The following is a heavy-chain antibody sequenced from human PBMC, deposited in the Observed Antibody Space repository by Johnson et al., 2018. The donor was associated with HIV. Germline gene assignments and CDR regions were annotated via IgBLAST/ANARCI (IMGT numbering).Heavy chain of an antibody. V-gene: IGHV3-30*04. CDR3: ARDNGAVAGPEGAFDI. Sequence: QVQLVESGGGVVQPGRSLRLSCAASGFTFSSYAMHWVRQAPGKGLEWVAVISYDGSNKYSADSVKGRFTISRDNSKNTLYLQMNSLRAEDTAVYYCARDNGAVAGPEGAFDIWGQGTMVTVSS. D-gene: IGHD6-19*01. CDR1: GFTFSSYA. J-gene: IGHJ3*02. CDR2: ISYDGSNK.